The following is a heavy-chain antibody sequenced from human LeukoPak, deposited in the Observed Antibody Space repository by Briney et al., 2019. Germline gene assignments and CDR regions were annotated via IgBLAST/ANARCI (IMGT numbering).Heavy chain of an antibody. CDR3: ASGNCSGGSCYSPSDY. CDR2: INPNSGIT. D-gene: IGHD2-15*01. CDR1: GNTFTSSY. J-gene: IGHJ4*01. Sequence: ASVKVSCKASGNTFTSSYIHWVRQAPGRGLEWMGLINPNSGITDSAQKFQGRVTMTRDMSTSTVFMDLGSLRSEDTAVYYCASGNCSGGSCYSPSDYWGQGTLVTVSS. V-gene: IGHV1-46*01.